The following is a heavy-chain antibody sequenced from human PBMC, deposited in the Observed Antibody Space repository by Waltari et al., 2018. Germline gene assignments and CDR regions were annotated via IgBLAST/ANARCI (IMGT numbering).Heavy chain of an antibody. D-gene: IGHD2-2*03. CDR2: VYHDGTT. J-gene: IGHJ4*02. Sequence: QVQLLESGPGLVKSSETLSLTCDVSGYAVTSCFYWVWIRQAPGEGLEWVATVYHDGTTFYNPSLKSRLYVAMDTSKNQISLTLKSVTAADTAVYHCSRQVLGYCTSAACRRLESWGQGTLVTVSS. V-gene: IGHV4-38-2*01. CDR1: GYAVTSCFY. CDR3: SRQVLGYCTSAACRRLES.